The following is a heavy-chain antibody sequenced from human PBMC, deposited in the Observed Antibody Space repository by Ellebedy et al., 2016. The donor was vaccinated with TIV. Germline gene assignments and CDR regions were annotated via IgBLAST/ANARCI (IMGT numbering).Heavy chain of an antibody. CDR3: ARTGYGFDY. CDR1: GVSISPYY. CDR2: IYYSGST. V-gene: IGHV4-59*01. D-gene: IGHD1-14*01. Sequence: MPSETLSLTCTVSGVSISPYYWSWIRQPPGKGLEWIGYIYYSGSTNYNPSLRSRITISVDTSKNKFSLKLSSVTAADTAVYCCARTGYGFDYWGQGTLVTVSS. J-gene: IGHJ4*02.